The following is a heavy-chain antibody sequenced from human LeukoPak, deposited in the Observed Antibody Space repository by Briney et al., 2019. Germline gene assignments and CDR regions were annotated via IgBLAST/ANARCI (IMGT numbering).Heavy chain of an antibody. CDR3: ARAVRRGEIERY. CDR2: ISYDGSDK. D-gene: IGHD3-10*01. J-gene: IGHJ4*02. Sequence: PGGSLRLSCAASGFTFSSYGMHWVRQAPGKGLEWVAVISYDGSDKYYADSVKGRFTISRDNSKNTLYLQMNSLRAEDTAVYYCARAVRRGEIERYWGQGTLVTVSS. V-gene: IGHV3-30*03. CDR1: GFTFSSYG.